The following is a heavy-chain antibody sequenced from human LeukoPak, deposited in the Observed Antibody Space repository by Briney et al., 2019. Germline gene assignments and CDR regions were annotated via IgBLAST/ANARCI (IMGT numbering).Heavy chain of an antibody. CDR1: GITFSSYE. D-gene: IGHD2-15*01. CDR2: ISSSGSTI. CDR3: ARDYCSGGSCYEDY. J-gene: IGHJ4*02. V-gene: IGHV3-48*03. Sequence: PGGSLRLSCAASGITFSSYEMNWVRQAPGKGLEWVSYISSSGSTIYYADSVKGRFTISRDNAKNSLYLQMNSLRAEDTAVYYCARDYCSGGSCYEDYWGQGTLVTVSS.